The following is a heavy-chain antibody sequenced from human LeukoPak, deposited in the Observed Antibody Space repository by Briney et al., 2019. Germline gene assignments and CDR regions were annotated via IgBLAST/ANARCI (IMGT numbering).Heavy chain of an antibody. J-gene: IGHJ5*02. D-gene: IGHD6-13*01. Sequence: SVKVSCKASGGTFSSYAISWVRQAPGQGLEWMGRIIPILGIANYAQKFQGRVSITADKSTSTAYMELSSLRSEDTAVYYCAREGVAAAGTWWFDPWGQGTLVTVSS. CDR3: AREGVAAAGTWWFDP. CDR1: GGTFSSYA. V-gene: IGHV1-69*04. CDR2: IIPILGIA.